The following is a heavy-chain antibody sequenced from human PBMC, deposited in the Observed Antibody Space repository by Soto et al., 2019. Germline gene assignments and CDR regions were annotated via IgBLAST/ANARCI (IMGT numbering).Heavy chain of an antibody. V-gene: IGHV3-21*01. D-gene: IGHD2-8*02. Sequence: EVQLVESGGGLVKPGGSLRLSCAASGFTFSSYSMNWVRQAPGKGLEWVSSISSSSSYIYYADSVKGRFTISRDNAKNSRYLQMNSLRAEDTAVYYCARDQAWSGMDVWGQGTTVTVSS. CDR2: ISSSSSYI. CDR3: ARDQAWSGMDV. J-gene: IGHJ6*02. CDR1: GFTFSSYS.